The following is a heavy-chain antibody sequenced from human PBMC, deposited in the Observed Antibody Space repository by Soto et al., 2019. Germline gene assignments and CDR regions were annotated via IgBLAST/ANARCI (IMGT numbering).Heavy chain of an antibody. CDR3: ARGGYYYDSSGPTVAFDI. V-gene: IGHV4-30-4*01. Sequence: PSETLSLTCTVSGGSISSGDYYWSWIRQPPGKGLEWIGYIYYSGSTYYNPSLKSRVTISVDRSKNQFSLKLSSVTAADTAVYYCARGGYYYDSSGPTVAFDIWGQGTMVTVSS. J-gene: IGHJ3*02. D-gene: IGHD3-22*01. CDR2: IYYSGST. CDR1: GGSISSGDYY.